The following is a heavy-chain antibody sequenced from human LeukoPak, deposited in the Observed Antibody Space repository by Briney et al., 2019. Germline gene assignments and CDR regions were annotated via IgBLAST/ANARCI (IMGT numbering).Heavy chain of an antibody. CDR3: AGSQAGIAAAGTWFDS. V-gene: IGHV4-39*06. D-gene: IGHD6-13*01. CDR2: IFHNGKT. Sequence: SETLSLTCTVSGGSVSTSDYYWGWIRQTPGKGLEWIGDIFHNGKTNYNPSLKSRVTISVDTSKNQFPLKLSSVTATDTAVYYCAGSQAGIAAAGTWFDSWGQGTLVTVSS. CDR1: GGSVSTSDYY. J-gene: IGHJ5*01.